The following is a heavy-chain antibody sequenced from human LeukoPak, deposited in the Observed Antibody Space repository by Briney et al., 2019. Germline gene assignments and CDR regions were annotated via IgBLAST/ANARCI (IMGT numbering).Heavy chain of an antibody. CDR2: INGDGTST. CDR1: GFTFSSYC. V-gene: IGHV3-74*01. Sequence: PGGSLRLSCVGSGFTFSSYCMHWVRQVPGKGLVWVSRINGDGTSTTYADSVKGRFTISRDNAKNTLYLQMNSLRAEDTAVYYCASPGGNYALLGFDSWGQGTLVTVSS. CDR3: ASPGGNYALLGFDS. D-gene: IGHD4-11*01. J-gene: IGHJ4*02.